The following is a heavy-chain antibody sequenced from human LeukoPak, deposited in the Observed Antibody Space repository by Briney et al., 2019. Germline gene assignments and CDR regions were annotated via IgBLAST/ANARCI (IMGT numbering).Heavy chain of an antibody. D-gene: IGHD3-10*01. CDR3: ARARAPFGSGTYQFDF. CDR1: GFTFSTYW. V-gene: IGHV3-74*01. Sequence: GGSLRLSFAASGFTFSTYWMHWVRQAPGKELVWVSRINNDVSRTTYADSVKGRFTISRDNAKNTVYLQMNSLRAEDTAVYYCARARAPFGSGTYQFDFWGQGTLVTVSS. J-gene: IGHJ4*02. CDR2: INNDVSRT.